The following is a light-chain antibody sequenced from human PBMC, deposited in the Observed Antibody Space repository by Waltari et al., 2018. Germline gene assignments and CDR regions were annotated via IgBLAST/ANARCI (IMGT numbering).Light chain of an antibody. Sequence: QSGLTQPASVSGSPGQSITISCTGTSSDVGNYNLVSWYQHHPGKAPKRIIYEVTKRTSGVSDRFSASKSANTASLTISGLQTEDEADYYCCSYAGLGTYVFGTGTKVTVL. CDR3: CSYAGLGTYV. V-gene: IGLV2-23*02. J-gene: IGLJ1*01. CDR1: SSDVGNYNL. CDR2: EVT.